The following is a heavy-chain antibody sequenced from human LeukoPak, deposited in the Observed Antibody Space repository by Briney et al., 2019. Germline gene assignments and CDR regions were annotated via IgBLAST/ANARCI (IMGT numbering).Heavy chain of an antibody. J-gene: IGHJ5*02. Sequence: PSETLSLXCTVSGGSISSYYWSWIRQPAGKGLESIGRIYTSGSTNYNPSLKSRVTMSVDTSKNQFSLKLSSVTAADTAVYYCARDGSSSWYGDWFDPWGQGTLVTVSS. D-gene: IGHD6-13*01. CDR1: GGSISSYY. V-gene: IGHV4-4*07. CDR2: IYTSGST. CDR3: ARDGSSSWYGDWFDP.